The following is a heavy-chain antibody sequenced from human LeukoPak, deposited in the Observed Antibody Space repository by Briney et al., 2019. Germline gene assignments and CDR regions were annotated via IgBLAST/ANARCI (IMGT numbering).Heavy chain of an antibody. CDR1: GGSFSGYY. D-gene: IGHD2-2*01. CDR3: ARGVFIVVVPAASSRNWFDP. Sequence: SETLSLTCAVYGGSFSGYYWSWIRQPPGKGLEWIGEINHSGSTNYNPSLKCRVTISVDTSKNQFSLKLSSVTAADTAVYYCARGVFIVVVPAASSRNWFDPWGQGTLVTVSS. V-gene: IGHV4-34*01. CDR2: INHSGST. J-gene: IGHJ5*02.